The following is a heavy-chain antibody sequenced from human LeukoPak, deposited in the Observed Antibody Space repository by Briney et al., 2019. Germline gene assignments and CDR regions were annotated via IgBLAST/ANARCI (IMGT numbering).Heavy chain of an antibody. J-gene: IGHJ4*02. D-gene: IGHD7-27*01. CDR2: ISGSSSTM. V-gene: IGHV3-11*01. CDR3: ARGGGNWEEGYFDY. CDR1: EFTFSDYY. Sequence: PGGSLRLSCAASEFTFSDYYMSWIRQVPGKGLEWVSYISGSSSTMYYANSVKGRFTISRDNAKNLLYLQMNSLRAEDTAVYYCARGGGNWEEGYFDYWGQGTLVTVSS.